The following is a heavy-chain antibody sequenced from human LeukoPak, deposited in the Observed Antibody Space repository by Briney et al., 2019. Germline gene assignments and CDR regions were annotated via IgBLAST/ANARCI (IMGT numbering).Heavy chain of an antibody. V-gene: IGHV3-30*02. D-gene: IGHD6-19*01. J-gene: IGHJ4*02. Sequence: GGSLRLSCAASGFTFSSYGMHWVRQAPGKGLEWVAFIRYDGSNKYYADSVKGRFTISRDNSMNTLYLQMNRLRAEDTAVYYCVQWLEYYFDYWGQGTLVTVSS. CDR1: GFTFSSYG. CDR2: IRYDGSNK. CDR3: VQWLEYYFDY.